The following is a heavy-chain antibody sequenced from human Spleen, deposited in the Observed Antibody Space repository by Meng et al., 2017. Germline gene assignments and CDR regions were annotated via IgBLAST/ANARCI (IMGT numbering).Heavy chain of an antibody. J-gene: IGHJ4*02. CDR1: GDSISTTTYY. V-gene: IGHV4-39*07. D-gene: IGHD6-13*01. Sequence: SETLSLTCTVSGDSISTTTYYWGWIHQPPGQRLEWIGSMFSTGSIYYNPSLQSRVTLSVHTSKNQFSLKLSSVTAADTAMYFCVRVAAAGYFDFWGQGTLVTVSS. CDR2: MFSTGSI. CDR3: VRVAAAGYFDF.